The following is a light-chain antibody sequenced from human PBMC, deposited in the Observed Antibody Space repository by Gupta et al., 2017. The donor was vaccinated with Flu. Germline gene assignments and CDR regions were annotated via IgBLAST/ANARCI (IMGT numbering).Light chain of an antibody. V-gene: IGKV3-20*01. CDR1: QSVTSNY. J-gene: IGKJ5*01. CDR2: GAS. CDR3: QQYGGVPFT. Sequence: EVVLTQSPGTLSLSPGERATLSCRASQSVTSNYLAWYQQKPGQTPRLLIYGASSRATGLPDRFSDSGSGTDFTLTISRLEPEDFAVYYCQQYGGVPFTFGQGTRVEI.